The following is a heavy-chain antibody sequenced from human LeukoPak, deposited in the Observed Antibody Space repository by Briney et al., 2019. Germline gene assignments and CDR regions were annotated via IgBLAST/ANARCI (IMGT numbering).Heavy chain of an antibody. CDR3: AKDRALVPAAPCGY. CDR1: GFTFSSYG. V-gene: IGHV3-30*02. CDR2: IRYDGSNK. J-gene: IGHJ4*02. D-gene: IGHD2-2*01. Sequence: AGGSLRLSCAASGFTFSSYGMHWVRQAPGKGLEWVAFIRYDGSNKYYADSVKGRFTISRDNSKNTLYLQMNSLRAEDTAVYYCAKDRALVPAAPCGYWGQGTLVTVSS.